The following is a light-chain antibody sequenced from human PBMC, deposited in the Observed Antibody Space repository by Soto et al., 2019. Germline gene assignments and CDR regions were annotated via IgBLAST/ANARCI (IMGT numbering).Light chain of an antibody. V-gene: IGKV3D-15*01. Sequence: EIVMTQSPATLSVSPGERATLSCRASQSVSSNLAWYQQKPGQAPRLLIYGASTRATGIPARFSGSESGTEFTLTFSSLQSEDFAVYYCQQYNNWPATFGQGTKVEIK. J-gene: IGKJ1*01. CDR1: QSVSSN. CDR2: GAS. CDR3: QQYNNWPAT.